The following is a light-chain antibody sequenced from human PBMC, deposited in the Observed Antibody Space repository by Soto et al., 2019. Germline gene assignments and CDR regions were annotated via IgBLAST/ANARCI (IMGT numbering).Light chain of an antibody. CDR2: GAS. Sequence: IVLKQSLGALSLSPGERATLSCRASQSVSNNYLAWYQQKPGQAPRLLIYGASNRATGIPDRFSGSGSGTDFTLTISRLEPEDFAVYYCQQYGSSGTFGQGTKVDIK. CDR1: QSVSNNY. CDR3: QQYGSSGT. V-gene: IGKV3-20*01. J-gene: IGKJ1*01.